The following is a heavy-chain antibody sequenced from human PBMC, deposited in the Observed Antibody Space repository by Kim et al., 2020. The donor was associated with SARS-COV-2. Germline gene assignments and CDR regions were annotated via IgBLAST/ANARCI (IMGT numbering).Heavy chain of an antibody. CDR3: ARSSPADYYDTRGCFDY. CDR2: INHSGST. CDR1: GGSFSGYY. Sequence: SETLSLTCAVYGGSFSGYYWSWIRQPPGKGLEWIGEINHSGSTNYNPSLKSRVTISVDTSKNQFSLKLSSVTAADTAVYYCARSSPADYYDTRGCFDYWGQGTLVTVSS. J-gene: IGHJ4*02. V-gene: IGHV4-34*01. D-gene: IGHD3-22*01.